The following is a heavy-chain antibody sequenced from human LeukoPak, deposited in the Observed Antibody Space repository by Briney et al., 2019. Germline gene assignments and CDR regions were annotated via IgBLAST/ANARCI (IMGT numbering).Heavy chain of an antibody. V-gene: IGHV3-30-3*01. CDR3: AKDGLAAARAYYFDY. CDR2: ISNDGSNK. CDR1: GFTFSSYA. J-gene: IGHJ4*02. Sequence: PGGSLRLSCLASGFTFSSYAIHWVRQAPGKGLEWVAVISNDGSNKLYADSVKGRFTISRDNSKNTVYLQMNSLRAEDTAVYYCAKDGLAAARAYYFDYWGQGTLVTVSS. D-gene: IGHD6-13*01.